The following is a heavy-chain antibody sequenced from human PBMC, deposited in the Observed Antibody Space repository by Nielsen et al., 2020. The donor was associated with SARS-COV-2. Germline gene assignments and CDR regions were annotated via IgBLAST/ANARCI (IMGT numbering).Heavy chain of an antibody. J-gene: IGHJ6*03. CDR1: GYTFNNNG. D-gene: IGHD2-15*01. CDR2: VSAYNANT. CDR3: ARAVGSAFYYYYMDV. Sequence: ASVQVSCKASGYTFNNNGFSWVRQAPGQGLEWVGWVSAYNANTNYAQKLQGRVTMTTDTSTSTAYMELRSLRSDDTAVYYCARAVGSAFYYYYMDVWGQGTAVTVSS. V-gene: IGHV1-18*04.